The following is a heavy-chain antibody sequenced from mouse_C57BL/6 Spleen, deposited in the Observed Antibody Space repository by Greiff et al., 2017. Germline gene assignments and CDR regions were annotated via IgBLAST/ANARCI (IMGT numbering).Heavy chain of an antibody. Sequence: VHLVESGAELVRPGASVTLSCKASGYTFTDYEMHWVKQTPVHGLEWIGAIDPETGGTAYNQKFKGKAILTADKSSSTAYMELRSLTSEDSAVYYCTRRATVEGMDYWGQGTSVTVSS. D-gene: IGHD1-1*01. CDR3: TRRATVEGMDY. V-gene: IGHV1-15*01. J-gene: IGHJ4*01. CDR1: GYTFTDYE. CDR2: IDPETGGT.